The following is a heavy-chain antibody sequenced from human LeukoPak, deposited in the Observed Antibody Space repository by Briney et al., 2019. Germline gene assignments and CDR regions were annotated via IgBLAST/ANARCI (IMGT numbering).Heavy chain of an antibody. J-gene: IGHJ4*02. D-gene: IGHD6-13*01. Sequence: GGSLRLSCAASGFTFSSYAMHWVRQAPGKGLEWVAVISYDGSNKYYADSVKGRFTISRDNSKNTLYLQMNSLRAEDTAVYYCAKGATQRYSSSWRTPSALYYFDYWGQGTLVTVSS. CDR2: ISYDGSNK. V-gene: IGHV3-30-3*01. CDR3: AKGATQRYSSSWRTPSALYYFDY. CDR1: GFTFSSYA.